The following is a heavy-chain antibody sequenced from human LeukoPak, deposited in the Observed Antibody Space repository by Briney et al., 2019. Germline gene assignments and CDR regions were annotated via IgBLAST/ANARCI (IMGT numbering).Heavy chain of an antibody. V-gene: IGHV1-2*02. Sequence: GASVKVSCKASGYTFTGYXXXXXXQAXXXXXXXXXXXNPNSXGTKYAQKXXXXXXXXRDTSISTAYMELSGLTSDDTAVYYCVRGIGLGNSGYDYFDHWGQGTLVTVSS. CDR2: XNPNSXGT. D-gene: IGHD5-12*01. CDR1: GYTFTGYX. J-gene: IGHJ4*02. CDR3: VRGIGLGNSGYDYFDH.